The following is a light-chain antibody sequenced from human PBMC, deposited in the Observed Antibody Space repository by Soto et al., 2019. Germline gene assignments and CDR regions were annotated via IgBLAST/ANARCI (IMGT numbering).Light chain of an antibody. Sequence: DIQMTQSPSSLSASVGDRVTITCRASQNINTYLSWYQRRPGKAPKPLIFAAASLQSGVPPRFSGSGSGTDFTLTIRSLQPEDFATYYCQQSYSFPWTFGQGTKVEIK. V-gene: IGKV1-39*01. J-gene: IGKJ1*01. CDR1: QNINTY. CDR2: AAA. CDR3: QQSYSFPWT.